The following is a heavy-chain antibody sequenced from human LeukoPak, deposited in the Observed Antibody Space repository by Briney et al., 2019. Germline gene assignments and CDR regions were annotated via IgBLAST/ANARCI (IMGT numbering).Heavy chain of an antibody. V-gene: IGHV3-7*03. J-gene: IGHJ3*02. D-gene: IGHD3-22*01. CDR1: GFSFSNCW. CDR3: AKETYYYDTDAFDI. Sequence: PGGSLRLSCAASGFSFSNCWMTWVRQAPGKGLEWVANIKEDGSEKYYVDSVKGRFTISRDNAKNSLYLQMNSMRAEDTAVYYCAKETYYYDTDAFDIWGQGTMVTVSS. CDR2: IKEDGSEK.